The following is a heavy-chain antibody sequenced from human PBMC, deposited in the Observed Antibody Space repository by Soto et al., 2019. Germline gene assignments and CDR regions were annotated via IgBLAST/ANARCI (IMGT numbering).Heavy chain of an antibody. Sequence: QLQLQESGSGLVKHSETLSLTCIVSNCAISSRRSYWGWIRQTTGKGLEWIGSIYYIGNTYYNPSIKARVPMSIDTLKPHFSMKMNSVTASDTAVYFCGGKDSGSKGYYFENWGQGALVTVSS. CDR2: IYYIGNT. CDR1: NCAISSRRSY. D-gene: IGHD2-15*01. J-gene: IGHJ4*02. CDR3: GGKDSGSKGYYFEN. V-gene: IGHV4-39*02.